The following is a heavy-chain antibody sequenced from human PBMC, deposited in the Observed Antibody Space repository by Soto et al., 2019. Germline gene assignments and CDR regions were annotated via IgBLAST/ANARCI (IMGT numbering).Heavy chain of an antibody. CDR1: GYTFASYA. CDR2: ISAYNGNT. D-gene: IGHD6-13*01. CDR3: ARDPSAPDY. Sequence: QVQLVQSGAEVKKPGASVKVSCKASGYTFASYAISWMRQAPGQGLEWMGWISAYNGNTDYAQKLQGRVTMTTDTRTSTAYLERMSSRSAATDLYSCARDPSAPDYWGQGTLVTVSS. J-gene: IGHJ4*02. V-gene: IGHV1-18*01.